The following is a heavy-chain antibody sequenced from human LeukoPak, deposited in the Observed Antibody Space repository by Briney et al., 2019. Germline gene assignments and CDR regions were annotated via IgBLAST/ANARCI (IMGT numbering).Heavy chain of an antibody. CDR2: ISGSGGST. J-gene: IGHJ4*02. D-gene: IGHD6-19*01. CDR1: GFTFSSYA. Sequence: GGSLRLSCAASGFTFSSYAMSWVRQAPGKGLEWVSDISGSGGSTSYTDSVKGRFTISRDNSKDTLYLQVYSLRAEDTAIYCCAKAAGSYSSGWYFGHWGQGTLVTVSS. CDR3: AKAAGSYSSGWYFGH. V-gene: IGHV3-23*01.